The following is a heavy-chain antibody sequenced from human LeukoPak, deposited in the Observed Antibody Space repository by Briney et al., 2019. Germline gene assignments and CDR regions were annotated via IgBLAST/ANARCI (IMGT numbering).Heavy chain of an antibody. CDR2: IRSSDGAI. J-gene: IGHJ4*02. D-gene: IGHD3-9*01. Sequence: GGSLRLSCAASGFTFRLYSMNWVRQAPGKGLEWVSYIRSSDGAIAYADSVKGRFTISRDDAKNSLYLQMNSLRDEDTAVYYCARDRDWAFDYWGQGTPITVSS. V-gene: IGHV3-48*02. CDR3: ARDRDWAFDY. CDR1: GFTFRLYS.